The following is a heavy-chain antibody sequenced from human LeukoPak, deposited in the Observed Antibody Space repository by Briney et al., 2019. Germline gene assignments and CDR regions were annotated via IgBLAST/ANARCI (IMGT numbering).Heavy chain of an antibody. CDR2: TFSGGNA. V-gene: IGHV4-39*01. CDR1: GFTFRSYA. CDR3: VRLLPSSGYVLGDWFDP. D-gene: IGHD3-22*01. J-gene: IGHJ5*02. Sequence: PGGSLRLSCAAPGFTFRSYAMSWIRQPPGMGLEWIGSTFSGGNAYHNPSLKSRVTISVDTSKNQFSLKLISVTAADTAVYYCVRLLPSSGYVLGDWFDPWGQGTLVTVSS.